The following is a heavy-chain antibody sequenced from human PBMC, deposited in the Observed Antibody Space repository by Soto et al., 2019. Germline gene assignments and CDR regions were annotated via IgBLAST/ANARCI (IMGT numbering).Heavy chain of an antibody. J-gene: IGHJ4*02. CDR3: AKDMKWGGMTTIHYFDS. Sequence: PGGSLRLSWAASGFTGDDYAMHWVRQAPGKGREWVSGISWNSATIDYADSVKGRFTISRDNAKSSLFLQMNSLGPDDTALYYCAKDMKWGGMTTIHYFDSWGQGTLVTVSS. D-gene: IGHD4-17*01. V-gene: IGHV3-9*01. CDR2: ISWNSATI. CDR1: GFTGDDYA.